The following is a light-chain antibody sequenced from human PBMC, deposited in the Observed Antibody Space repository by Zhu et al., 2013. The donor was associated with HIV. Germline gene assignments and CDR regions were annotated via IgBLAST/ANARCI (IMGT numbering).Light chain of an antibody. CDR2: DAS. Sequence: IRMTQSPSSLSASVGDRVTITCQATQDISNFLNWYKQKPGKAPELLIYDASNLETGVPSRFSGSGSGTDFTFTISSLQPEDFATYYCQHYHNLPPGFSFGPWAKVDVK. CDR1: QDISNF. V-gene: IGKV1-33*01. J-gene: IGKJ3*01. CDR3: QHYHNLPPGFS.